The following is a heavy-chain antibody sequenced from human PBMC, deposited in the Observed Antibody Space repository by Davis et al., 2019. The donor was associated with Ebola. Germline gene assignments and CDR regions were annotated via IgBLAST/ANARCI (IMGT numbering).Heavy chain of an antibody. CDR3: SSSSTSCHTPFCDY. Sequence: GGSLRLSCAASGFTFSGSAMHWVRQASGKGLEWVGRIRSKANSYATAYAASVKGRFTISRDDSKNTAYLQMNSLKTEDTAVYYCSSSSTSCHTPFCDYWGQGTLVTVSS. CDR2: IRSKANSYAT. J-gene: IGHJ4*02. D-gene: IGHD2-2*02. V-gene: IGHV3-73*01. CDR1: GFTFSGSA.